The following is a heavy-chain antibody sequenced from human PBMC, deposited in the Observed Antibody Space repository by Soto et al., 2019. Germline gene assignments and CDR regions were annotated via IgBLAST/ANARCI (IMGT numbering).Heavy chain of an antibody. V-gene: IGHV2-5*02. Sequence: QITLKESGPTLVKPTQTLTLTCTFSGFSLSTSGVGVGWIRQPPGKALEWLALIYWDDDKRYSPSLKSRLTITKDTSKNQVVLTMTNMDPVDTATYYCAHISSSSPRHYYYGMDVWGQGTTVTVSS. CDR1: GFSLSTSGVG. CDR2: IYWDDDK. D-gene: IGHD6-6*01. J-gene: IGHJ6*02. CDR3: AHISSSSPRHYYYGMDV.